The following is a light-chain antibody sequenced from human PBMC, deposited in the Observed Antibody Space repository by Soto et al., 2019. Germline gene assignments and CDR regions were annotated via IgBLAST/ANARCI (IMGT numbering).Light chain of an antibody. CDR3: SSYTSSSTLYV. Sequence: QSALTQPAPVSGSPGQSITISCAETSSDIGGYNYVSWYQQHPGKAPKVMIYEVSNRPSGVSNRFSGSKSGNTASLTISGLQAEDEADYYCSSYTSSSTLYVFGSGTKVTVL. CDR2: EVS. V-gene: IGLV2-14*01. CDR1: SSDIGGYNY. J-gene: IGLJ1*01.